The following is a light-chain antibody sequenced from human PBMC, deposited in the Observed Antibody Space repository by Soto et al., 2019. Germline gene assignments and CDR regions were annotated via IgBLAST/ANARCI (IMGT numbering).Light chain of an antibody. CDR1: SSDVGGYNY. CDR3: SSYTTSSTYV. CDR2: EVS. J-gene: IGLJ1*01. V-gene: IGLV2-14*01. Sequence: SALTQPASVSGSPGQSITISCTGTSSDVGGYNYVSWYQQHPGKAPKLIIYEVSNRPSGVSYRFSGSKSGNTASLTISGLQAEDEADYYCSSYTTSSTYVFGTGTTVTVL.